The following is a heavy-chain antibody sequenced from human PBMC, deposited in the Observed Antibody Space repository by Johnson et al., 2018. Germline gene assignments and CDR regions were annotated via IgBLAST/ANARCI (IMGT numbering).Heavy chain of an antibody. CDR1: GFTLSRYW. D-gene: IGHD3-22*01. J-gene: IGHJ6*02. Sequence: VQPAESGGDFVQPGGSMGLSCAVSGFTLSRYWMSGVREAPGKALEWVANINQDGSENAHVDSGKGRFTIYRDNAKISLYVQKDSLRAEDTALFYCARDRYLYTTGYYHYYYYYGMDVWGQVTTVTVSS. CDR3: ARDRYLYTTGYYHYYYYYGMDV. V-gene: IGHV3-7*01. CDR2: INQDGSEN.